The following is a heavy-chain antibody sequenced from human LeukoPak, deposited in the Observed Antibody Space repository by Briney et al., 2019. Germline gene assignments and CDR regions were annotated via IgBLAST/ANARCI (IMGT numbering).Heavy chain of an antibody. Sequence: SSETLSLTCTVSGGSISSYYWSWIRQPPGKGLEWIGYIYYSGNTHYNPSLKSRVTISLDTSKNQFSLKLSSVTAADTAVYYCARVNTQWLVVNWFDPWGQGTLVTVSS. CDR2: IYYSGNT. D-gene: IGHD6-19*01. V-gene: IGHV4-59*01. CDR3: ARVNTQWLVVNWFDP. CDR1: GGSISSYY. J-gene: IGHJ5*02.